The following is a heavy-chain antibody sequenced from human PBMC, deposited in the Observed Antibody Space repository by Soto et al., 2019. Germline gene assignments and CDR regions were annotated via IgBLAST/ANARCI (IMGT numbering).Heavy chain of an antibody. D-gene: IGHD6-25*01. CDR2: INPSGGST. CDR3: ARAGSSGCWVGYYYYGMGG. CDR1: GYTFTSYY. Sequence: ASVKVSCKASGYTFTSYYMHWVRQAPGQGLEWMGIINPSGGSTSYAQKFQGRVTMTRDTSTSTVYMELSSLRSEDTAVYYCARAGSSGCWVGYYYYGMGGWGRESRVTVSS. J-gene: IGHJ6*02. V-gene: IGHV1-46*01.